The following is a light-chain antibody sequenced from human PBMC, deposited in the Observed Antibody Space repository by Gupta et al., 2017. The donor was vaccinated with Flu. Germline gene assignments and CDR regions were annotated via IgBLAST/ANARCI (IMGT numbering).Light chain of an antibody. CDR3: QQDDNLPLT. CDR1: QDIRNY. J-gene: IGKJ3*01. V-gene: IGKV1-33*01. CDR2: DTS. Sequence: PSSLSASVGDRVTITCQASQDIRNYLNWYQQKPGKAPKLLIYDTSNVETGVPSRFSGSGSGTDFAFTISSLQPEDFATYYCQQDDNLPLTFGHGTKVDIK.